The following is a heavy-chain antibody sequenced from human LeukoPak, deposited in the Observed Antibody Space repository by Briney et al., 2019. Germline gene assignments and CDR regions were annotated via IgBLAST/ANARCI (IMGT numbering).Heavy chain of an antibody. D-gene: IGHD2-2*01. CDR3: AGAGDIVVVPAANNLGY. J-gene: IGHJ4*02. V-gene: IGHV3-7*03. Sequence: PGGSLRLSCAASGFTFSSYWMSWVRQAPGKGLEWVANIKQDGSEKYYVDSVKGRFTISRDNAKNSLYLQMNSLRAEDTAVYYCAGAGDIVVVPAANNLGYWGQGTLVTVSS. CDR2: IKQDGSEK. CDR1: GFTFSSYW.